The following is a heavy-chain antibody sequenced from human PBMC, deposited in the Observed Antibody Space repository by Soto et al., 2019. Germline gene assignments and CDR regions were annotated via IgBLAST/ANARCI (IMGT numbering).Heavy chain of an antibody. V-gene: IGHV1-69*02. Sequence: SVKVSCKASGGTFSSYTISWVRQAPGQGLEWMGRIIPILGIANYAQKFQGRVTITADKSTSTAYMELSSLRSEDTAVYYCARWGGTRSSALDVWGQGTTVXVSS. J-gene: IGHJ6*02. CDR3: ARWGGTRSSALDV. D-gene: IGHD2-8*01. CDR1: GGTFSSYT. CDR2: IIPILGIA.